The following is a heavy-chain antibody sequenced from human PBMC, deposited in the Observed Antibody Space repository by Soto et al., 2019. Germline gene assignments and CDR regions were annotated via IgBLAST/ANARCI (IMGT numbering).Heavy chain of an antibody. CDR1: GYTFTSYG. Sequence: AAVKVSCKASGYTFTSYGISWVRQAPGQGLEWTGWISAYNGNTNYAQKLQGRVTMTTDTSTSTAYMELRSLRSDDTAVYYCARGQLERSYYYYYYGMDVWGQGTTVTVSS. D-gene: IGHD6-13*01. CDR3: ARGQLERSYYYYYYGMDV. V-gene: IGHV1-18*01. J-gene: IGHJ6*02. CDR2: ISAYNGNT.